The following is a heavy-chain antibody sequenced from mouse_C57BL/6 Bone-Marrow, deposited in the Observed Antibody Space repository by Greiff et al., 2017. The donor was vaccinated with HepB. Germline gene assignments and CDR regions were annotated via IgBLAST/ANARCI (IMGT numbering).Heavy chain of an antibody. D-gene: IGHD2-2*01. Sequence: VKLMESGAELVRPGASVTLSCKASGYTFTDYEMHWVKQTPVHGLEWIGAIDPETGGTAYNQKFKGKAILTADKSSSTAYMELRSLTSEDSAVYYCTRFPYGYDGGDYWGQGTTLTVSS. CDR3: TRFPYGYDGGDY. CDR2: IDPETGGT. CDR1: GYTFTDYE. V-gene: IGHV1-15*01. J-gene: IGHJ2*01.